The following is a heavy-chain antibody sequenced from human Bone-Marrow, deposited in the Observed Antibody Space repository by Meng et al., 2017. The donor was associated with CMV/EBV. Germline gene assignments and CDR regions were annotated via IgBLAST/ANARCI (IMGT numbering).Heavy chain of an antibody. V-gene: IGHV1-2*02. D-gene: IGHD3-22*01. Sequence: ASVKVSSKASGYTFTGYFMHWVRQAPGQGLGWMGWINPNSGGTDYAQKFQGRVTRTRDTSISTAYMELSRLRSDDTAVYYCARPIGSFRFDPWGQGTLVTVSS. CDR2: INPNSGGT. CDR1: GYTFTGYF. CDR3: ARPIGSFRFDP. J-gene: IGHJ5*02.